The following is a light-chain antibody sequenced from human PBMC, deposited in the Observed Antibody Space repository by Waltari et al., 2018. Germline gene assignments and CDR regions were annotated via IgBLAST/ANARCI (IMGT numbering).Light chain of an antibody. CDR1: QGISTW. J-gene: IGKJ1*01. CDR2: AAS. V-gene: IGKV1-12*01. Sequence: DIQLTQSPSSVSASVVDRVTITCRASQGISTWLAWYQQKPGEAPKLLIYAASTLQSGVPSRFSGSGTGTDFTLTISSLQAEDFATYYCQQSNSFPWTFGQGTKVEIK. CDR3: QQSNSFPWT.